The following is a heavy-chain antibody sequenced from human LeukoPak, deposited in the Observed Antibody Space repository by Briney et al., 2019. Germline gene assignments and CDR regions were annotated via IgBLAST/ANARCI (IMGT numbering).Heavy chain of an antibody. CDR2: ISGDGGST. CDR1: GFTFDDYA. V-gene: IGHV3-43*02. D-gene: IGHD3-22*01. CDR3: AKRGYYYDSSGFYYFDS. Sequence: GGSLRLSCAASGFTFDDYAMHWVRQAPGKGLEWVSLISGDGGSTYYADSVKGRFTISRDNSKNTLYLQMNSLRAEDTAVYYCAKRGYYYDSSGFYYFDSWGQGTLVTVSA. J-gene: IGHJ4*02.